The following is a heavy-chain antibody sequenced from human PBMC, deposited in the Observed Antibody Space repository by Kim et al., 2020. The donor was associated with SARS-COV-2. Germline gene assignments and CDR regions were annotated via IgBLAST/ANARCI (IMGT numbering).Heavy chain of an antibody. CDR3: ARGVVPASIEEDAFDI. CDR2: IYYSGST. Sequence: SETLSLTCTVSGGSISSGGYYWSWIRQHPGKGLEWIGYIYYSGSTYYNPSLKSRVTISVDTSKNQFSLKLSSVTAADTAVYYCARGVVPASIEEDAFDIWGRGTMVTVSS. D-gene: IGHD2-2*01. V-gene: IGHV4-31*03. CDR1: GGSISSGGYY. J-gene: IGHJ3*02.